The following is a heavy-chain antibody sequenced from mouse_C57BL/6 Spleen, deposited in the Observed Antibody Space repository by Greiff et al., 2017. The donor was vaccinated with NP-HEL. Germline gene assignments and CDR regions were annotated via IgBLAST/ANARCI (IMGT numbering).Heavy chain of an antibody. CDR1: GYTFTDYE. CDR2: IDPETGGT. CDR3: TPDYDYDGYFDV. Sequence: VQLQQSGAELVRPGASVTLSCKASGYTFTDYEMHWVKQTPVHGLEWIGAIDPETGGTAYNQKFKGKAILTADKSSSTAYMELRSLTSEDSAVYYCTPDYDYDGYFDVWGTGTTVTVSS. D-gene: IGHD2-4*01. V-gene: IGHV1-15*01. J-gene: IGHJ1*03.